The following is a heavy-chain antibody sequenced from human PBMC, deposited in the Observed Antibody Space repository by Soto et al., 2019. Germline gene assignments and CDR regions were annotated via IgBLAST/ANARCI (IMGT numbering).Heavy chain of an antibody. CDR3: ATGGLTWGDY. CDR2: ISHTGST. V-gene: IGHV4-4*02. D-gene: IGHD3-16*01. Sequence: QVQLQESGPGLVKPSGTLSLTCTVSGGSISSFNWWSWVRQPPGKGLEWIGEISHTGSTSYNPSLKSRVAISVARSKDQFSLNLNSVTAADTAVYYCATGGLTWGDYWGQGTLVTVSS. CDR1: GGSISSFNW. J-gene: IGHJ4*02.